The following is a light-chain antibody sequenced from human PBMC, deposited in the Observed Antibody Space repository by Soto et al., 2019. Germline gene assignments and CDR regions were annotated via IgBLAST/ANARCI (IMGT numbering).Light chain of an antibody. V-gene: IGKV3-20*01. CDR1: QSVSRND. CDR3: QQYGSLSWT. Sequence: DIVLTQSPGTLSLAPGERGTLSCRARQSVSRNDLAWYQQKPGQDPRLLIYGASTRGTGVPDRFSGSGSGTDFTLTISRQEPEDFAVYHCQQYGSLSWTVGQGTKVEIK. J-gene: IGKJ1*01. CDR2: GAS.